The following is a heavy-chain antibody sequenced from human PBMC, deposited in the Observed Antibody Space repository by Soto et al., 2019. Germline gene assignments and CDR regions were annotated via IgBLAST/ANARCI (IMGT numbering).Heavy chain of an antibody. CDR1: GFTVSSNS. D-gene: IGHD3-3*01. V-gene: IGHV3-53*02. J-gene: IGHJ5*02. CDR2: IYSGGST. CDR3: ATYDFWSGYYFAP. Sequence: EVQLVETGGGLIQPGGSLRLSCAASGFTVSSNSMSWVRQAPGKGLEGVSVIYSGGSTYYADSVKGRFTISRDNSKNTLYLQMNSLRAEDTAVYYCATYDFWSGYYFAPWGQGTLVTVSS.